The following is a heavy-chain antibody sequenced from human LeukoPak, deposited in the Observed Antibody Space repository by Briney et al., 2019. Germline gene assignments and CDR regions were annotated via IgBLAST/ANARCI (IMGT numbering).Heavy chain of an antibody. CDR1: GFTFTSYW. V-gene: IGHV3-74*01. CDR2: VEHDGSRT. Sequence: GSLRLSCAASGFTFTSYWMHWVRQPPGKGLVWVSRVEHDGSRTAYADSVTGRFTISRDNARNMVYLQMNSLRAEDTAVYYCATDLGWGQGTLVTVSS. J-gene: IGHJ4*02. D-gene: IGHD4-17*01. CDR3: ATDLG.